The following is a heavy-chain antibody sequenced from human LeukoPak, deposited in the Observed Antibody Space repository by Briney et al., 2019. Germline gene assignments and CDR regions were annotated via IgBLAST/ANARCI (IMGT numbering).Heavy chain of an antibody. D-gene: IGHD2-21*02. CDR2: INPNSGGT. J-gene: IGHJ4*02. CDR1: GYTFTGYY. V-gene: IGHV1-2*02. CDR3: ARFVSVVTARRFDY. Sequence: GASVKVSCKASGYTFTGYYMHWVRQAPGQGLEWMGWINPNSGGTNYAQKFQGRVTMTRDTSISTAYMELSRLRSDDTAVYYCARFVSVVTARRFDYWGQGTLVTVSS.